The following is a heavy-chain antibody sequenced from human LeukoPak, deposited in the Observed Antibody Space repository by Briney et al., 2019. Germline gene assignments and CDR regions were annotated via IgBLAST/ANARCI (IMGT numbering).Heavy chain of an antibody. V-gene: IGHV4-39*01. CDR1: GGSISSYY. Sequence: SETLSLTCTVSGGSISSYYWSWIRQPPGKGLEWIGSINYSGNTYYNPSVKSRVTISVDTSKNQFSLKLSSVTAADTAVYYCARSIRGYSSGWYYFDPWGQGTLVTVSS. CDR3: ARSIRGYSSGWYYFDP. J-gene: IGHJ5*02. CDR2: INYSGNT. D-gene: IGHD6-19*01.